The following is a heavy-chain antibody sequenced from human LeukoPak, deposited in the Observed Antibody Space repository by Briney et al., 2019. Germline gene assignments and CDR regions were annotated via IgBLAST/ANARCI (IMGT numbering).Heavy chain of an antibody. V-gene: IGHV4-34*01. CDR2: INHSGST. J-gene: IGHJ4*02. CDR3: ARGLHYYGDPTLGY. Sequence: PSETLSLTCAVYGGSFRGYYWSWLRQPPGKGLEGIGEINHSGSTNYNPSLKSRVTISVDTSKNQFSLKLSSVTAADTAVYYCARGLHYYGDPTLGYWGQGTLVTVSS. D-gene: IGHD4-17*01. CDR1: GGSFRGYY.